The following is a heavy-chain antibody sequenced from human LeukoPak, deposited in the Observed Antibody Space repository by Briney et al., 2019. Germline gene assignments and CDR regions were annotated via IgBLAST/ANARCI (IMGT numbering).Heavy chain of an antibody. CDR2: INPNSGGT. CDR3: ARDWRNPTQGFLEPTIYYYYYMDV. CDR1: GYTFTGYY. V-gene: IGHV1-2*02. Sequence: ASVKVSCKASGYTFTGYYMHWVRQAPGQGLEWMGWINPNSGGTNYALKFQGRVTMTRDTSISTAYMELSRLRSDDTAVYYCARDWRNPTQGFLEPTIYYYYYMDVWGKGTTVTVSS. D-gene: IGHD3-3*01. J-gene: IGHJ6*03.